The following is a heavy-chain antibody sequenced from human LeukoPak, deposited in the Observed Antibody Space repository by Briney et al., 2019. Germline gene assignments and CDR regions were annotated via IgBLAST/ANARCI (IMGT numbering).Heavy chain of an antibody. Sequence: PGGSLRLSCAASGFTFSNYWMTWVRQAPGKGLEWVANIKHDGSEDYYLDSVKGRFTISRDNSKNTLYLQMNSLRAEDTAVYYCAKDIGIVGATTSVWGYYFDYWGQGTLVTVSS. J-gene: IGHJ4*02. CDR1: GFTFSNYW. D-gene: IGHD1-26*01. V-gene: IGHV3-7*03. CDR2: IKHDGSED. CDR3: AKDIGIVGATTSVWGYYFDY.